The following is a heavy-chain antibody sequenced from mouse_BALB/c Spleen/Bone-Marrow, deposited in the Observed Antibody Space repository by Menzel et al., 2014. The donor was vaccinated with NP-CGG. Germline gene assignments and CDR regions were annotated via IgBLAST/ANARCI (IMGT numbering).Heavy chain of an antibody. CDR3: AAHFHYDGYYYFDY. D-gene: IGHD2-3*01. CDR2: IDPENGNT. V-gene: IGHV14-1*02. CDR1: GFNIKDYY. J-gene: IGHJ2*01. Sequence: EVQVVESGAELVRPGALVKLSCKASGFNIKDYYMHWVKQRPEQGLEWIGWIDPENGNTIYDPKFQGKASITADTSSNTAYLQLSSLTSEDTAVYYCAAHFHYDGYYYFDYWGQGTTLTVSS.